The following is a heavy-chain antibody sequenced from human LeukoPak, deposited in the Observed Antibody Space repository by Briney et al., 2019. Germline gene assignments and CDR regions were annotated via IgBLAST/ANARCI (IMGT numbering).Heavy chain of an antibody. D-gene: IGHD6-13*01. CDR1: GGAISSYY. CDR3: ARVESSWYIEK. CDR2: IYYSGST. J-gene: IGHJ4*02. Sequence: SETLSLTCTVSGGAISSYYWSWIRQPPGKGLEWIGYIYYSGSTNYNPSLKSRVTISVDTSKNQFSLKLSSVTAADTAVYYCARVESSWYIEKWGQGTLVTVSS. V-gene: IGHV4-59*01.